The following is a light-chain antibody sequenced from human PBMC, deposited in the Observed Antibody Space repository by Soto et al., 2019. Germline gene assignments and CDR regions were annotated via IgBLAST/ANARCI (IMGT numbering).Light chain of an antibody. CDR1: SSDVGYYNY. CDR2: EVT. Sequence: QSALTQPASVSGSPGQSITISCTGSSSDVGYYNYVSWYQQHPGKAPKLMISEVTNRPSGVSNRFSGSKSGNTASLTISGLQAEDEADYYCSSYTTNYPPLFGSGTKLTVL. J-gene: IGLJ1*01. V-gene: IGLV2-14*01. CDR3: SSYTTNYPPL.